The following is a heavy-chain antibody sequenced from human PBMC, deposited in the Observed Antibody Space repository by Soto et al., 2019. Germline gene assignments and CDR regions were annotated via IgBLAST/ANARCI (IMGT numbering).Heavy chain of an antibody. Sequence: SETLSLTCAVYGGSFSGYYWTWIRQPPGKGLEWIGEINHSGTTTYNPSLKSRVTISVDTSRDQFSLRLSSVTAADTAVYFCARGGCHSGYKYIFDYLGQGALSAVAS. CDR3: ARGGCHSGYKYIFDY. CDR1: GGSFSGYY. V-gene: IGHV4-34*01. J-gene: IGHJ4*02. D-gene: IGHD5-18*01. CDR2: INHSGTT.